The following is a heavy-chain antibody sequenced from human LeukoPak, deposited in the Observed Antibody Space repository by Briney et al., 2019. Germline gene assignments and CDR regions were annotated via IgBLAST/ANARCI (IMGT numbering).Heavy chain of an antibody. CDR1: GYTFTTYY. D-gene: IGHD2-15*01. Sequence: GASVKVSCKASGYTFTTYYMHWVRQAPGQGLEWMGIIKPSGGSTSYAQKFQGRVTMTRDTSISTAYMELSRLRSDDTAVYYCEVVVVAATPGLYYFDYWGQGTLVTVSS. CDR3: EVVVVAATPGLYYFDY. V-gene: IGHV1-46*01. J-gene: IGHJ4*02. CDR2: IKPSGGST.